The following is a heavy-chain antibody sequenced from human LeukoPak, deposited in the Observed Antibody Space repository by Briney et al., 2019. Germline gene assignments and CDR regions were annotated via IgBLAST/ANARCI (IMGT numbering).Heavy chain of an antibody. CDR1: GFTVSSNY. CDR2: IYSGGST. D-gene: IGHD5-24*01. J-gene: IGHJ3*02. Sequence: GGSLRLSCAASGFTVSSNYMSWVRQAPGKGLEWVSVIYSGGSTYYADSVKGRFTISRDNSKNTLYLQVNSLRAEDTAVYYCAREEMATIAFDIWGQGTMVTVSS. CDR3: AREEMATIAFDI. V-gene: IGHV3-53*01.